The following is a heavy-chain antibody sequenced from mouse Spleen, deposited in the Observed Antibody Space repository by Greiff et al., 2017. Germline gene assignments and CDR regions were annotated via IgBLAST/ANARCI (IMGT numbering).Heavy chain of an antibody. CDR3: APWFAY. CDR1: GYTFTSYW. Sequence: QVQLQQPGAELVKPGASVKLSCKASGYTFTSYWMQWVKQRPGQGLEWIGEIDPSDSYTNYNQKFKGKATLTVDTSSSTAYMQLSSLTSEDSAVYYCAPWFAYWGQGTLVTDSA. J-gene: IGHJ3*01. CDR2: IDPSDSYT. V-gene: IGHV1-50*01.